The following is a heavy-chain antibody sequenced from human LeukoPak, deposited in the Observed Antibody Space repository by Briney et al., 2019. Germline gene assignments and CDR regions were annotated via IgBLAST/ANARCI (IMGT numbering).Heavy chain of an antibody. D-gene: IGHD6-19*01. Sequence: GGSLRLSCAASGFTFSKYWMLWVRQAPGKGLESVSRINTDGTVTTYADSVKGRFTVSRDNADNTMFLRMNSVRDEDAAVYYCATKQWLAPPPDSWGQGTPVTVSS. CDR2: INTDGTVT. CDR1: GFTFSKYW. CDR3: ATKQWLAPPPDS. J-gene: IGHJ4*02. V-gene: IGHV3-74*01.